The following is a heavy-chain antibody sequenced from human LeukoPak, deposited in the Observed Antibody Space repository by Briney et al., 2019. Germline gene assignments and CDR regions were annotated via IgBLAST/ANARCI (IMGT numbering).Heavy chain of an antibody. CDR2: IHPSGML. Sequence: SETLSLTCTVSGASFNSDDQYWNWLRQSPGTGLEWIGSIHPSGMLYNNPSLESRVTMSRDTSKNQFSLNLNSVTAADTAVYFCSRGLDSRKLGYWGQGILVTVSS. V-gene: IGHV4-31*03. D-gene: IGHD3-22*01. CDR1: GASFNSDDQY. CDR3: SRGLDSRKLGY. J-gene: IGHJ4*02.